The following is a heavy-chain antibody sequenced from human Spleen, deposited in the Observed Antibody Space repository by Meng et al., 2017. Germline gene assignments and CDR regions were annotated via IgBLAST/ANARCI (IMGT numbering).Heavy chain of an antibody. J-gene: IGHJ4*02. CDR3: ARGPTTMAHDFDY. Sequence: QVHLQQWGAGLLTPSATLPLTCAVYGGSFSGYSWSWIRQPPGKGLEWIGEIDDTGSTSYNPSLKSRVTISVDTSKNQVSLKLSSVTAADSAVYYCARGPTTMAHDFDYWGQGTLVTVSS. CDR1: GGSFSGYS. V-gene: IGHV4-34*01. CDR2: IDDTGST. D-gene: IGHD4-11*01.